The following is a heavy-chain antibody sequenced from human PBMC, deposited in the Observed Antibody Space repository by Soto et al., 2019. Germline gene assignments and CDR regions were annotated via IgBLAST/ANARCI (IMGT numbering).Heavy chain of an antibody. CDR1: GYTFTSYG. V-gene: IGHV1-3*01. CDR3: ARGGYFDSSNYLAY. Sequence: ASVKVSCKASGYTFTSYGINWVRQAPGRGLEWMGWINPGNGNTKYSQQFQGRVIIDRDTSASTAYMELSSLRPEDTAVYYCARGGYFDSSNYLAYWGLGTLVTVS. J-gene: IGHJ4*02. CDR2: INPGNGNT. D-gene: IGHD3-22*01.